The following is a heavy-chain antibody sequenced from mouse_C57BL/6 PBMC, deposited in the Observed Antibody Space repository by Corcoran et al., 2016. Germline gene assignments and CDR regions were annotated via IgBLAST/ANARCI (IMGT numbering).Heavy chain of an antibody. D-gene: IGHD1-1*01. V-gene: IGHV9-3*01. CDR1: GYTFTTYG. J-gene: IGHJ4*01. CDR2: INTYSGVP. Sequence: QIQCVQSGPQLTKPGETVKISCKASGYTFTTYGLSWVKQAPGTGLKWMGWINTYSGVPTYADDVKGRFAFSLETSASTAYLQINNLKNEDTATYFCAREPSYYYGSSFWDYWGQGTSVTVSS. CDR3: AREPSYYYGSSFWDY.